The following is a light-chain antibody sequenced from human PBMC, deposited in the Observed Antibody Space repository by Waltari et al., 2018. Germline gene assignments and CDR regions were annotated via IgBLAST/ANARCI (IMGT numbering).Light chain of an antibody. Sequence: DIVMTQSPDSLAVSLGERATINCKSSQSVLYSSNNKNSLSWYQQKPGQPLKLPIYGASTRESGVPDRFSGSGSGTDFTLTISSLQAEDVAVYYCHQYYNTPFTFGPGTKVDIK. V-gene: IGKV4-1*01. CDR1: QSVLYSSNNKNS. CDR3: HQYYNTPFT. J-gene: IGKJ3*01. CDR2: GAS.